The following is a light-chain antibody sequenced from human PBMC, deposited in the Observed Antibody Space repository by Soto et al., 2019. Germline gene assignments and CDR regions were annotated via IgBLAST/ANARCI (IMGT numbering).Light chain of an antibody. Sequence: VLTQPPSASGTPGQRVTISCSGSSSNIGSNSVYWYQQLPGTAPKLLIYSNHQRPSGVPDRFSGSKSGTSASLAISGLRSEDEANYYCAAWDDSPSGVVFGGGTKVTVL. V-gene: IGLV1-47*02. CDR1: SSNIGSNS. J-gene: IGLJ2*01. CDR3: AAWDDSPSGVV. CDR2: SNH.